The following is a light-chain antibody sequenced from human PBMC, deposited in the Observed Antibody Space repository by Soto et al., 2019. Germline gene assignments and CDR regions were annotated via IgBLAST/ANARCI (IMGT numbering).Light chain of an antibody. CDR2: EVG. Sequence: QAALAQPGSVSGSPAQSITTSCTGTGSDISAYNYVSWYQQHPGKAPKLMIYEVGDRPSGLSNRFSGSKYGNTASLTISRLQAEDEADYYCSSYTSKIFYVFGTGPKVTAL. J-gene: IGLJ1*01. CDR3: SSYTSKIFYV. CDR1: GSDISAYNY. V-gene: IGLV2-14*01.